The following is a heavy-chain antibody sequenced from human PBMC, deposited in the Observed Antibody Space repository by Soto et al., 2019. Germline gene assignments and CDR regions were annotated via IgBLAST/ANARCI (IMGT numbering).Heavy chain of an antibody. CDR3: ARQHYYDSSGYYPWN. V-gene: IGHV4-34*01. CDR1: GGSISGYY. CDR2: INHSGST. J-gene: IGHJ4*02. Sequence: SETLSLTCTVSGGSISGYYWSWIRQPPGKGLEWIGEINHSGSTNYNPSLKNRVTISADTSNNQFSLRLNSVTAADTAVYYCARQHYYDSSGYYPWNWGQGTLVTVSS. D-gene: IGHD3-22*01.